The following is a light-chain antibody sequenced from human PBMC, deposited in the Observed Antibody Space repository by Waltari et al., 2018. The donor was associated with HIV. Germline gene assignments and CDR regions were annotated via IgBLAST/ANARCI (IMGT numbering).Light chain of an antibody. CDR3: AAWDDSLNGLWV. CDR2: SNM. V-gene: IGLV1-44*01. CDR1: SSNLRSNT. J-gene: IGLJ3*02. Sequence: QSVLTQPPSASRTPGQRVTISCSVSSSNLRSNTVNWYQQLPGTAPKPLIYSNMQRPSGVPDRFSGSKSGTSACLAISGLQSDDEADYYCAAWDDSLNGLWVFGGGTKLTVL.